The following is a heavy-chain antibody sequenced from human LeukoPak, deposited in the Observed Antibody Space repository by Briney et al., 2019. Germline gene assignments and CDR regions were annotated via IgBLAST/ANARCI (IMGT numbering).Heavy chain of an antibody. J-gene: IGHJ4*02. D-gene: IGHD3-16*01. CDR1: GASLSNYY. V-gene: IGHV4-4*07. CDR3: ARGGWRPQY. CDR2: IYSSGST. Sequence: SETLSLTCTVSGASLSNYYWNWFRQPAGKGLEWIGCIYSSGSTNYNPSLESRVTMSVDTSKNQFSLKLNSVTAADTAVYYCARGGWRPQYWGQGTLVTVSS.